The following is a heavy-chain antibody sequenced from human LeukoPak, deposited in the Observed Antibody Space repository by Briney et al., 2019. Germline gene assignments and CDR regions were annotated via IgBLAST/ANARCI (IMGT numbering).Heavy chain of an antibody. D-gene: IGHD2-2*01. V-gene: IGHV4-34*01. CDR1: GGSFSGYY. CDR2: INHSGST. Sequence: PSETLSLTCAVYGGSFSGYYWSWIRQPPGKGLEWIGEINHSGSTNYNPSLKSRVTISVDTSKNQFSLKLSSVTAADTAMYYCASQESSTSYYFDYWGQGTLVTVSS. CDR3: ASQESSTSYYFDY. J-gene: IGHJ4*02.